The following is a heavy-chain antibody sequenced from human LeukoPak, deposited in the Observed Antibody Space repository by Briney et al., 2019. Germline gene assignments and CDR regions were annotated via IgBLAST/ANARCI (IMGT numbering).Heavy chain of an antibody. V-gene: IGHV3-11*01. J-gene: IGHJ6*02. CDR1: GFTFSDYY. CDR2: ISSSGSTI. D-gene: IGHD6-6*01. Sequence: PGGSLRLSCAASGFTFSDYYMSWIRQAPGKGLEWVSYISSSGSTIYYADSVKGRFTISRDNAKNSLYLQMNSLRAEDTAVYYCARSGYSSSRWAPVAPTGGMDVWGQGTTVTVSS. CDR3: ARSGYSSSRWAPVAPTGGMDV.